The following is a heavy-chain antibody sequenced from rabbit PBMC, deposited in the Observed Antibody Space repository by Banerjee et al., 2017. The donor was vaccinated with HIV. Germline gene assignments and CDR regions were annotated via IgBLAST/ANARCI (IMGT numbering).Heavy chain of an antibody. J-gene: IGHJ4*01. Sequence: QEQLKESGGGLVQPGGSLKLSCKVSGFDFNSYCMNWVRQAPGKGLEWIGCIYTGDGNTCYASWAKGRFTISKISSTTVTLQMTSLTAADTATYFCARSVVYDGSGYPYYFILWGPGTLVTVS. CDR3: ARSVVYDGSGYPYYFIL. CDR2: IYTGDGNT. CDR1: GFDFNSYC. D-gene: IGHD8-1*01. V-gene: IGHV1S45*01.